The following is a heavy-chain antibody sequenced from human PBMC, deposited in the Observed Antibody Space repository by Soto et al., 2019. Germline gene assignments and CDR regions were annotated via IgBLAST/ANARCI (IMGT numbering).Heavy chain of an antibody. D-gene: IGHD1-7*01. J-gene: IGHJ5*02. V-gene: IGHV3-7*03. Sequence: GGSLRLSCAASGFTFGYYWMSWVRQAPGKGLEWLATIKWDASEKKYVDSVKGRFTMSRDNAKNSVYLQMDSLKASDTAMYYCARHGSQTGTNANWFDPWGQGTLVTVSS. CDR2: IKWDASEK. CDR1: GFTFGYYW. CDR3: ARHGSQTGTNANWFDP.